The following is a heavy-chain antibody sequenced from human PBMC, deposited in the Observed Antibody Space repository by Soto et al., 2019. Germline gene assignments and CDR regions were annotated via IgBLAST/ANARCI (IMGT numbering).Heavy chain of an antibody. Sequence: PSETLSLTCTVSGGSVSSGSYYWSWVRQSPGKGLEWTGSFYNRGGTKYIPSLIHNSSPKSRVTISVDASRNQFSLTMTSVTAADTAVYFCARLTVDPFYFDLWGQGILVTVSS. CDR2: FYNRGGT. J-gene: IGHJ4*02. CDR3: ARLTVDPFYFDL. CDR1: GGSVSSGSYY. D-gene: IGHD4-17*01. V-gene: IGHV4-61*01.